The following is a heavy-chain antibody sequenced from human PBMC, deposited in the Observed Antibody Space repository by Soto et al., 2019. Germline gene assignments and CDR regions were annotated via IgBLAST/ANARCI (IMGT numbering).Heavy chain of an antibody. V-gene: IGHV1-2*04. J-gene: IGHJ3*02. Sequence: EASVKVSCKASGYTFTGYYMHWVRQAPGQGLEWMGWINPNSGGTNYAQKFQGWVTMTRDTSISTAYMELSRLRSDDTAVYYCARGGYNWNYHGDDAFDIWGQGTMVTVSS. CDR1: GYTFTGYY. CDR2: INPNSGGT. D-gene: IGHD1-7*01. CDR3: ARGGYNWNYHGDDAFDI.